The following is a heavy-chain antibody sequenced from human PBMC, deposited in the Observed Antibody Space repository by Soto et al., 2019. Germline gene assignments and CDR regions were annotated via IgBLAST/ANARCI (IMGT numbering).Heavy chain of an antibody. CDR3: ARTSYCSDSNCFFFHYYGLDV. J-gene: IGHJ6*02. Sequence: PSETLSLTCTVSGGSIGSRSHYWGWIRQPPGKGLEWFGTIFYSGNTFYNPHLLSRVTISVDTSKNQFSLRLTSVTAADTAVYYCARTSYCSDSNCFFFHYYGLDVWGQGNTVTVSS. V-gene: IGHV4-39*01. CDR2: IFYSGNT. CDR1: GGSIGSRSHY. D-gene: IGHD2-2*01.